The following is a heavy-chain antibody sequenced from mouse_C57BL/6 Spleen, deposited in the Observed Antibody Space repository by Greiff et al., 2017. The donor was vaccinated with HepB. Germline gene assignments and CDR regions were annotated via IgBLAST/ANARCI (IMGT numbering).Heavy chain of an antibody. Sequence: QVHVKQSGAELARPGASVKMSCKASGYTFTSYTMHWVKQRPGQGLEWIGYINPSSGYTKYNQKFKDKATLTADKSSSTAYMQLSSLTSEDSAVYYCARSILGRHYYAMDYWGQGTSVTVSS. CDR2: INPSSGYT. V-gene: IGHV1-4*01. CDR3: ARSILGRHYYAMDY. CDR1: GYTFTSYT. D-gene: IGHD4-1*01. J-gene: IGHJ4*01.